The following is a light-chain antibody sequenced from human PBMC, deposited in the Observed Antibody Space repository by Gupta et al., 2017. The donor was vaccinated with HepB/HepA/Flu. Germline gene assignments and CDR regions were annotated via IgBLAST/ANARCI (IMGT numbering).Light chain of an antibody. CDR3: GTWDRSLTAFV. J-gene: IGLJ1*01. CDR2: ENT. CDR1: SSNIGSAS. Sequence: QSNLPPPPSVSATPGQKVPISCSGSSSNIGSASASWYQQVPGTAPKLVIYENTKRPSGIPDRVSGSKSGTSATLSITGLQTGDEAHYYCGTWDRSLTAFVFGTGTKVTVL. V-gene: IGLV1-51*02.